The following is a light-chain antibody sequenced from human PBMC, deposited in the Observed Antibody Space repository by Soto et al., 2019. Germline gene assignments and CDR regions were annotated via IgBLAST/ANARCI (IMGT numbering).Light chain of an antibody. V-gene: IGLV2-23*02. J-gene: IGLJ1*01. CDR3: CSYAGTSYV. CDR1: SSDVGSYDA. CDR2: EVN. Sequence: QSALTQPASVSGSPGQSITISCTGTSSDVGSYDAVSWYQHHPGKVPKLMIYEVNKRPSGVSYRFSGSKSGNTASLTISGLQAEDEADYYCCSYAGTSYVFGSGTNVTV.